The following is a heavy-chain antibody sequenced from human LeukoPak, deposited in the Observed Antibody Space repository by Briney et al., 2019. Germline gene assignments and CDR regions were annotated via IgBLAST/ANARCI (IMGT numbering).Heavy chain of an antibody. J-gene: IGHJ6*02. Sequence: SLRLSCAASGFTFDDYAMHWVRQAPGKGLEWVSGISWNSGSIGYADSVKGRFTISRDNAKNSLYLQMNSLRAEDTALYYCAKDMGYCSGGSCYGMDVWGQGTTVTVSS. D-gene: IGHD2-15*01. CDR3: AKDMGYCSGGSCYGMDV. V-gene: IGHV3-9*01. CDR2: ISWNSGSI. CDR1: GFTFDDYA.